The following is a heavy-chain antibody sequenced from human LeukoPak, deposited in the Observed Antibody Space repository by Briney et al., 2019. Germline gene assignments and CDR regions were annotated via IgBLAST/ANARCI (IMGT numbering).Heavy chain of an antibody. CDR2: IRYDGSNK. V-gene: IGHV3-30*02. CDR3: AREGEYYDFWKGAFDI. CDR1: GFTFSSYA. D-gene: IGHD3-3*01. J-gene: IGHJ3*02. Sequence: GGSLRLSCAASGFTFSSYAMSWVRQAPGKGLEWVAFIRYDGSNKYYADSVKGRFTISRDNSKNTLYLQMNSLRAEDTAVYYCAREGEYYDFWKGAFDIWGQGTMVTVSS.